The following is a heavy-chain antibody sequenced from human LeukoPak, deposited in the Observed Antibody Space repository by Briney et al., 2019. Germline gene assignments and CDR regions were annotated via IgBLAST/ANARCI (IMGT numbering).Heavy chain of an antibody. CDR1: GGSLSSSSYY. CDR2: IYYSGST. J-gene: IGHJ4*02. V-gene: IGHV4-39*01. CDR3: ARHPPSRGYSYGYPPNYFDY. Sequence: SETLSLTCTVSGGSLSSSSYYWGWIRQPPGKGLEWVGSIYYSGSTYYNPSLKSRVTISVDTSKNQFSLKLSSVTAADTAVYYCARHPPSRGYSYGYPPNYFDYWGQGTLVTVSS. D-gene: IGHD5-18*01.